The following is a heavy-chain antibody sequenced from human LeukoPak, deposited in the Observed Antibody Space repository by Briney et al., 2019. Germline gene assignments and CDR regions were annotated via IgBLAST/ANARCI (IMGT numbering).Heavy chain of an antibody. J-gene: IGHJ3*02. V-gene: IGHV3-74*01. CDR2: INTDGSGT. CDR1: GFTFRSSW. D-gene: IGHD4-23*01. CDR3: ASFTNSAAFDI. Sequence: GGSLRLSCAASGFTFRSSWMHWVRQAPGKGLVWVSRINTDGSGTIYADSVKGRFTISRDNAKNTLYLQMNSLRVEDTAVYYCASFTNSAAFDIWGQGTMVAVSS.